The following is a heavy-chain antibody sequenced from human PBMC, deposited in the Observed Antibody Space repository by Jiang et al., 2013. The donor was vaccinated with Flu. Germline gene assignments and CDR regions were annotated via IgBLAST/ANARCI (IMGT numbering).Heavy chain of an antibody. D-gene: IGHD3-22*01. V-gene: IGHV5-51*01. CDR3: ARGSEYYYDSSGHPPDY. CDR2: IYPRDSET. Sequence: GYSFTNYWIAWVRQMPGQGLEWMGIIYPRDSETIYSPSFQGQVTISADKSISTAYLQWSSLKASDTAMYYCARGSEYYYDSSGHPPDYWGQGTLVTVSS. CDR1: GYSFTNYW. J-gene: IGHJ4*02.